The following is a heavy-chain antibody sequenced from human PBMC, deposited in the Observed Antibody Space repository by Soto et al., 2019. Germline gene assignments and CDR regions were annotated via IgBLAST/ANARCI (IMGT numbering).Heavy chain of an antibody. V-gene: IGHV3-9*01. CDR1: GFTFDDYA. D-gene: IGHD5-12*01. CDR2: ISWNSGDI. Sequence: EVQLVESGGGLVQPGRSLRLSCAASGFTFDDYAMHWVRQVPGKGLEWVSGISWNSGDIGYADSVKGRFTISRDNAKNFVYLQMNSLRAEDTAFYYCAKGYNLFGVTNDYSAAFDIWGQGTMVTVSS. J-gene: IGHJ3*02. CDR3: AKGYNLFGVTNDYSAAFDI.